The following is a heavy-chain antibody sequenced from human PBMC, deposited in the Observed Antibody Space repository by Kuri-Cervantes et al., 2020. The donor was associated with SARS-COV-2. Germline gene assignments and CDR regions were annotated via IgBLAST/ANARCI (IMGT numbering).Heavy chain of an antibody. CDR2: ISGSGGGT. J-gene: IGHJ4*02. Sequence: LSLTCAASGLTFSSYAVSWVRQAPGKGLEWVSAISGSGGGTYYADSVKGRYTISRDNSKNTLYLQMNSLRAEDTAVYYCARDPDYYDSSAFDYLGQGTLVTGSS. D-gene: IGHD3-22*01. V-gene: IGHV3-23*01. CDR3: ARDPDYYDSSAFDY. CDR1: GLTFSSYA.